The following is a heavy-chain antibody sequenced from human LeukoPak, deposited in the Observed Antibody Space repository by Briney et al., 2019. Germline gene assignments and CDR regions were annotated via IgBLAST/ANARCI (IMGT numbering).Heavy chain of an antibody. CDR1: GGSIRNYY. V-gene: IGHV4-59*01. D-gene: IGHD3-16*01. CDR2: ISDGGGS. Sequence: PSETLSLTCTASGGSIRNYYWTWIRQPPGKGLEWIGYISDGGGSNYNPSLKSRVTISVDTSKNQFSLKLSSVTAADTAVYYCARSGGVWYFDYWGQGTLVTVSS. CDR3: ARSGGVWYFDY. J-gene: IGHJ4*02.